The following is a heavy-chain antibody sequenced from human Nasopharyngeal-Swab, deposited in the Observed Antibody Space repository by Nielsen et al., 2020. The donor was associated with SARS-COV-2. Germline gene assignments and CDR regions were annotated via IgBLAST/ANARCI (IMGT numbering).Heavy chain of an antibody. V-gene: IGHV3-7*01. Sequence: GSLKISCAASGFTFSKFYVSWVRQAAGKGLEWVANIKQDGSGSYYVDSVKGRFTISRDDANNSLYLQMNSLRAGDTGVYYCARGGSSFPFDYWGPGTLVTVSS. CDR2: IKQDGSGS. CDR1: GFTFSKFY. J-gene: IGHJ4*02. D-gene: IGHD6-13*01. CDR3: ARGGSSFPFDY.